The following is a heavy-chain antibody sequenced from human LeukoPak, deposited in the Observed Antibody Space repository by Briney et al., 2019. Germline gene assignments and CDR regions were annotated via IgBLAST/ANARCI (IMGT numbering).Heavy chain of an antibody. CDR1: GGSFSGYY. J-gene: IGHJ4*02. V-gene: IGHV4-34*01. CDR3: ARGVEMGYYFDY. CDR2: INHSGST. Sequence: SETLSLTCAVYGGSFSGYYWSWIRQPPGKGLEWIGEINHSGSTNYNPSLKSRVTISVDTSKYQFSLKLSSVIAADTAVYYCARGVEMGYYFDYWGQGTLVTVSS. D-gene: IGHD5-24*01.